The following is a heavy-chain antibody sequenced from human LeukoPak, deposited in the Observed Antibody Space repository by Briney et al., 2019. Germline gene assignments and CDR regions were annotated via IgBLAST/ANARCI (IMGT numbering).Heavy chain of an antibody. J-gene: IGHJ3*01. CDR1: GFTFSSYW. CDR2: IKQDGSEK. V-gene: IGHV3-7*01. Sequence: PGGSLRLSCAASGFTFSSYWMSWVRQAPGKGLEWVANIKQDGSEKYYVDSVRGRFTVSRDNAKNSLYLQMNSLRAEDTAVYYCERKLYFYASGSYYSRPFDVWGQGTMVTVS. D-gene: IGHD3-10*01. CDR3: ERKLYFYASGSYYSRPFDV.